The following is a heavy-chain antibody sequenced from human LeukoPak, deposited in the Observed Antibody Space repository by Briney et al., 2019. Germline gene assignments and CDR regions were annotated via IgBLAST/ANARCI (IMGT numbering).Heavy chain of an antibody. CDR1: GFTCDNYS. CDR3: AKGSAAIRPYYFDY. Sequence: GGCLRLSCAASGFTCDNYSMSWVRQAPGRGREWVSAISGSGDSTYHADSVKGRFIISRDNSKSTVYLQMNSLSADDTAVYYCAKGSAAIRPYYFDYWGQGTLVTVSS. V-gene: IGHV3-23*01. CDR2: ISGSGDST. J-gene: IGHJ4*02. D-gene: IGHD6-13*01.